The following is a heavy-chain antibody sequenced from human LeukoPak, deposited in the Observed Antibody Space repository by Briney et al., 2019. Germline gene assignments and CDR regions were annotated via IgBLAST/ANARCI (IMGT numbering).Heavy chain of an antibody. CDR3: ARGSGSYNGNLDY. CDR2: IWYDGGNK. J-gene: IGHJ4*02. D-gene: IGHD3-10*01. CDR1: GFTFSNFV. V-gene: IGHV3-33*01. Sequence: GGSPRLSCAGSGFTFSNFVIHWVRQAPGKGLEWVALIWYDGGNKYYADSVKGRFTISRDNSKNTLYLQMNSLRAEDTAVYYCARGSGSYNGNLDYWGQGTLVTVSS.